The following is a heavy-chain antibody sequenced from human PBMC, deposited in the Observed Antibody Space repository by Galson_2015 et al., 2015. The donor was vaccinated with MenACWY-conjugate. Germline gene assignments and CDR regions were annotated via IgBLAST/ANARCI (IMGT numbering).Heavy chain of an antibody. V-gene: IGHV3-30*18. D-gene: IGHD2-2*01. CDR2: ISPDGSQK. Sequence: SLRLSCAASGFTFSWYGIHWVRQAPGKGLEWLTVISPDGSQKYYADSVKGRFAISRDNSKNTVYLQMNSLRPEDTDVYFCANGEGDCINTNSYHPYWGQGTLVTVSS. J-gene: IGHJ4*02. CDR1: GFTFSWYG. CDR3: ANGEGDCINTNSYHPY.